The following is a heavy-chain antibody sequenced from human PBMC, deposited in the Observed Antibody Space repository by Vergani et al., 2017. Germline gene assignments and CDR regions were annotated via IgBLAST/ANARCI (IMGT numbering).Heavy chain of an antibody. CDR3: ARSIGSSSWYGFDFDC. D-gene: IGHD6-13*01. J-gene: IGHJ4*02. Sequence: HVLLQGSSPGLVKPSETLSLTCVVSGISISQTYHWAWIRQTPGKGLEWIGSVYHRGAISYNPSLVSRVTISVDTSKNQFSLKLSSVTAADTAEYYCARSIGSSSWYGFDFDCWGQGTLVTVSS. V-gene: IGHV4-38-2*01. CDR1: GISISQTYH. CDR2: VYHRGAI.